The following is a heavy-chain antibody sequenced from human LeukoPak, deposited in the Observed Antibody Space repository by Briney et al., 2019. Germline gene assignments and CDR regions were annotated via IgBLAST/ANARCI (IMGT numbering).Heavy chain of an antibody. Sequence: ASVKVSCKASGYTFTNYYMHWVRQAPGQGLEWMGIINPRGGSTSYAQKFQDRVTITRDTSTSTVYMELSSLGSEDTAVYYCARVVGATNDAFDIWGQGTMVTVSS. D-gene: IGHD1-26*01. CDR1: GYTFTNYY. V-gene: IGHV1-46*01. J-gene: IGHJ3*02. CDR3: ARVVGATNDAFDI. CDR2: INPRGGST.